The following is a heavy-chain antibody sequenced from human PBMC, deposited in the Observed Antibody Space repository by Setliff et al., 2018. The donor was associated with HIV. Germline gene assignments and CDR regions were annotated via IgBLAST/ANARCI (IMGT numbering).Heavy chain of an antibody. CDR2: ISTSGDTI. D-gene: IGHD4-17*01. V-gene: IGHV3-48*04. CDR3: TRELRCAEY. Sequence: LRLSCAASGFSLSTYSMNWVRQSPGKGLEWLSYISTSGDTIYYADSVKGRFTISRDNAKNSLHLQMNSLRVEDTAVYYCTRELRCAEYWGQGTLVTVSS. CDR1: GFSLSTYS. J-gene: IGHJ4*02.